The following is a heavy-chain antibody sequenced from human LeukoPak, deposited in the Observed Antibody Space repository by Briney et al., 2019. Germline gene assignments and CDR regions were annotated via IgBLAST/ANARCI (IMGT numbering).Heavy chain of an antibody. V-gene: IGHV4-34*01. Sequence: SETLSLTCAVYGGSFSGYYWSWIRQPPGKGLEWIGEINHSGSTNYNPSLKSRVTISVDTSKNQFSLKLSSVTAADTAVYYCARFDSSRYSNWFDPWGQGTLVTVSS. CDR2: INHSGST. CDR1: GGSFSGYY. J-gene: IGHJ5*02. D-gene: IGHD6-13*01. CDR3: ARFDSSRYSNWFDP.